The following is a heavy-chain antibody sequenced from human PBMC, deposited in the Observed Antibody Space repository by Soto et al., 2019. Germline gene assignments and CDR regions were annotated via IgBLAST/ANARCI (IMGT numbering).Heavy chain of an antibody. D-gene: IGHD3-22*01. CDR3: ARGVKYYDSSGSSWFDP. CDR1: GGSINSGGYS. CDR2: IYHTGTT. J-gene: IGHJ5*02. Sequence: SETLSLTCTVSGGSINSGGYSWTWIRQPPGKGLEWIGFIYHTGTTYYNPSLKSRVTISVDRSKNQFSLKLNSVTAADTAVYYCARGVKYYDSSGSSWFDPWGKGALVPVSS. V-gene: IGHV4-30-2*01.